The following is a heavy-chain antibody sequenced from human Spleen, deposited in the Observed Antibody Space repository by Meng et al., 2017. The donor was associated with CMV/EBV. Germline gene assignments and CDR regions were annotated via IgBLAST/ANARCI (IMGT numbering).Heavy chain of an antibody. V-gene: IGHV2-5*01. Sequence: WFSLTTPGVVGGWLRHPPGKALEWLAVIYWNDAKLYSPSLKSRLTIRKDTSRNQVVLTMTNMDPVDTATYYCARPFHFDSSGYFFDYWGQGALVTVSS. CDR2: IYWNDAK. CDR3: ARPFHFDSSGYFFDY. D-gene: IGHD6-25*01. J-gene: IGHJ4*02. CDR1: WFSLTTPGVV.